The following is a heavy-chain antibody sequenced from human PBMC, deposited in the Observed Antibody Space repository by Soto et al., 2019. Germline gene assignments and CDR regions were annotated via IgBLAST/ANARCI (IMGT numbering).Heavy chain of an antibody. J-gene: IGHJ4*02. CDR1: DASITTATFY. D-gene: IGHD6-19*01. Sequence: PSETLSLTCTVSDASITTATFYWIRQPPGEALEWIGYIYYSGSAYYSSSLRSRATLSLDTSKSEFSLTLTSLTAADTAVYYCARGEAGVAGRLDYWGQGTLVTVSS. CDR3: ARGEAGVAGRLDY. CDR2: IYYSGSA. V-gene: IGHV4-30-4*01.